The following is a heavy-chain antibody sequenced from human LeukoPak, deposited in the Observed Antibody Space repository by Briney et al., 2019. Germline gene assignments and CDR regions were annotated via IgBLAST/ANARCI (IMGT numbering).Heavy chain of an antibody. Sequence: ASVKVSCKASGDTFMNYAISWVRQAPGQGLEWMGGIIPIFETTNHAQNFQGRVTISADKSTSTAYMELSSLRSEDTAVYYCATFGLLWFGEEGAWGQGTLVTVSS. J-gene: IGHJ5*02. CDR1: GDTFMNYA. D-gene: IGHD3-10*01. CDR3: ATFGLLWFGEEGA. CDR2: IIPIFETT. V-gene: IGHV1-69*06.